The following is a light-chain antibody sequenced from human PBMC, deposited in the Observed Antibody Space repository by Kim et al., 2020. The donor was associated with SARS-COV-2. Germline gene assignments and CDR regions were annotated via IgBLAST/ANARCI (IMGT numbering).Light chain of an antibody. CDR2: DVT. CDR1: SSDVGAYNF. CDR3: CSHTTRYTPA. Sequence: QSALTQPASVSGSPGQSITISCTGTSSDVGAYNFVSWYQHHPGKAPKLMIYDVTNRPSGVSNRFSGSKSGNTASLTISGLQAEDEALYYCCSHTTRYTPAFGTGTKVTVL. V-gene: IGLV2-14*03. J-gene: IGLJ1*01.